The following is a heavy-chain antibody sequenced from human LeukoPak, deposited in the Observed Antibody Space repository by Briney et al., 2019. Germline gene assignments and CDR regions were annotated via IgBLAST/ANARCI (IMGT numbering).Heavy chain of an antibody. D-gene: IGHD6-13*01. CDR1: GFTFSSYG. J-gene: IGHJ4*02. Sequence: GGSLRLSCAASGFTFSSYGMHWARQAPGKGLEWVAVIWYDGSNKYYADSVKGRFTISRDNSKNTLYLQLNSLRAEDTAVYYCARRSSSWSIDYWGQGTLVTVSS. CDR2: IWYDGSNK. CDR3: ARRSSSWSIDY. V-gene: IGHV3-33*01.